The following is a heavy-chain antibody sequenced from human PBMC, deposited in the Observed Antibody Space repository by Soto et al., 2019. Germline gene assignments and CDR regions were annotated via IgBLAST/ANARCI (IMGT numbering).Heavy chain of an antibody. D-gene: IGHD7-27*01. V-gene: IGHV1-69*02. CDR3: ARAAGDGFDY. J-gene: IGHJ4*02. CDR2: IIPILGIA. Sequence: SVKVSCKASGGTFSSNTSSWVRQAPGQGLEWMGRIIPILGIANYAQKFQGRVTITADKSTSTAYMELSSLRSEDTAVYYCARAAGDGFDYWGQGTLVTVSS. CDR1: GGTFSSNT.